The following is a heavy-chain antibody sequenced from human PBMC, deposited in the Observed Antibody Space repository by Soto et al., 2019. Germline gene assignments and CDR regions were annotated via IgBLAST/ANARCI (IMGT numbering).Heavy chain of an antibody. J-gene: IGHJ6*02. CDR2: IIPIFGTA. V-gene: IGHV1-69*12. CDR3: ASHCGGDCYSRSPPYYYYGMDV. D-gene: IGHD2-21*02. CDR1: GGTFSSYA. Sequence: QVQLVQSGAEVKKPGSSVKVSCKASGGTFSSYAISWVRQAPGQGLEWMGGIIPIFGTADYAQKFQGRGTITADESTSTAYMELSSLRSEDTAVYYCASHCGGDCYSRSPPYYYYGMDVWGQGTTVSVSS.